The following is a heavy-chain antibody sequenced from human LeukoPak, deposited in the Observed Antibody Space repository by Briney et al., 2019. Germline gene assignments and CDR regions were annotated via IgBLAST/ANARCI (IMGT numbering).Heavy chain of an antibody. CDR2: IYPGGST. CDR1: GGSINSGDYS. J-gene: IGHJ4*02. D-gene: IGHD5-12*01. CDR3: ARVPHSGYDY. V-gene: IGHV4-30-2*01. Sequence: SETLSLTCAVSGGSINSGDYSWSWIRQPPGKGLEWIGYIYPGGSTNYNPSLKSRVTISVDRSKNQFSLNLSSVTAADTAVYYCARVPHSGYDYWGQGTLVTVSS.